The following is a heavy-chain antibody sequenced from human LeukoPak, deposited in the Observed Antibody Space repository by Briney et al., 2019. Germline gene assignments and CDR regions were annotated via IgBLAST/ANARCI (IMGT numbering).Heavy chain of an antibody. CDR3: AKDRYSYGPTYYFDY. D-gene: IGHD5-18*01. CDR1: GFAFSSYA. J-gene: IGHJ4*02. Sequence: GGSLRLSCAASGFAFSSYAMSWVRQAPGKGLEWVSAISGSGGSTYYADSVKGRFTISRDNSKNTLYLQMNSLRAEDTAVYYCAKDRYSYGPTYYFDYWGQGTLVTVSS. CDR2: ISGSGGST. V-gene: IGHV3-23*01.